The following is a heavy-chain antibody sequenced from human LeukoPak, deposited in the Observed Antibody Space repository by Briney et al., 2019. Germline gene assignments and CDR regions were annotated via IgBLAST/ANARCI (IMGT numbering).Heavy chain of an antibody. V-gene: IGHV1-69*05. CDR2: IIPIFGTA. J-gene: IGHJ4*02. D-gene: IGHD3-22*01. CDR3: ARGKGYYDSSGYYFDY. CDR1: GGTFSSYA. Sequence: SVKVSCKASGGTFSSYAISWVRQAPGQGLEWMGGIIPIFGTANYAQKFQGRVTITTDESTSTAYMELSSLRSEDTAVYYCARGKGYYDSSGYYFDYWGQGTLVTVAS.